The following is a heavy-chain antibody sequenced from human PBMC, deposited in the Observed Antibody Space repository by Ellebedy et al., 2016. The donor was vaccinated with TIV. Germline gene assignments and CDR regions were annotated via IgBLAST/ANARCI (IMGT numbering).Heavy chain of an antibody. CDR1: GFTFGTYW. CDR3: AREDYGPCYFDY. J-gene: IGHJ4*02. CDR2: IKVDGSEA. V-gene: IGHV3-7*01. D-gene: IGHD4-17*01. Sequence: PGGSLRLSCAGSGFTFGTYWMSRVRQAPGKGLEWLANIKVDGSEANYADSVKGRFTLSRDNAKNSLYLQINSLRAEDTAVYYCAREDYGPCYFDYWGQGTLVTVSS.